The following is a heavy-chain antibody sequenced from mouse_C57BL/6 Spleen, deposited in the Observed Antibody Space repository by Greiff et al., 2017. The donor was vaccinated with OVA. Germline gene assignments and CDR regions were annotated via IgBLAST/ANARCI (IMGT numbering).Heavy chain of an antibody. Sequence: EVQLQQSGPELVKPGASVKISCKASGYTFTDYYMNWVKQSHGKSLEWIGDINPNNGGTSYNQKFKGKATLTVGKSSSTAYMELRSLTSEDSAVYYCARGEGVDYWGQGTSVTVSS. CDR1: GYTFTDYY. V-gene: IGHV1-26*01. CDR2: INPNNGGT. CDR3: ARGEGVDY. J-gene: IGHJ4*01.